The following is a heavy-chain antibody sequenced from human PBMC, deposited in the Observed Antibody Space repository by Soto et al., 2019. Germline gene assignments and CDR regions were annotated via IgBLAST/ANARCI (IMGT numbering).Heavy chain of an antibody. Sequence: QVQLVQSGAEVKKPGSSVKVSCKASGGTFSSYAISWVRQAPGQGLEWMGGIIPILGTANYAQKFQGRVTITADESTSTAYMELSSLRSEDTAVYYCARAVGNYDFWSGSFHDAFDIWGQGTMVTVSS. V-gene: IGHV1-69*01. D-gene: IGHD3-3*01. CDR2: IIPILGTA. CDR1: GGTFSSYA. CDR3: ARAVGNYDFWSGSFHDAFDI. J-gene: IGHJ3*02.